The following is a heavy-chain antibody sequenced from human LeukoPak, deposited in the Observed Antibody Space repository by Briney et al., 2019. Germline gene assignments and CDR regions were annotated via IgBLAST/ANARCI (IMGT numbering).Heavy chain of an antibody. CDR3: ARDKEKSITIFGVVTPGWFDP. D-gene: IGHD3-3*01. V-gene: IGHV1-8*03. CDR2: MNPNSGNT. Sequence: ASVKASCKASGYTFTSYDINWVRQATGQGLEWMGWMNPNSGNTGYAQKFQGRVTITRNTSISTAYMELSSLRSEDTAVYYCARDKEKSITIFGVVTPGWFDPWGQGTLVTVSS. CDR1: GYTFTSYD. J-gene: IGHJ5*02.